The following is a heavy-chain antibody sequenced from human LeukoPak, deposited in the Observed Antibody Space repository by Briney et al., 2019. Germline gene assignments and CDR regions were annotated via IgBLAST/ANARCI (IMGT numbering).Heavy chain of an antibody. D-gene: IGHD5-12*01. CDR3: ARGESGLNWFDP. CDR1: GYTFTSYG. V-gene: IGHV1-69*05. Sequence: SVKVSCKASGYTFTSYGISWVRQAPGQGLEWMGGVIPIFGTANYAQKFQGRVTITTDESTSTAYMELSSLRSEDTAVYYCARGESGLNWFDPWGQGTLVTVSS. J-gene: IGHJ5*02. CDR2: VIPIFGTA.